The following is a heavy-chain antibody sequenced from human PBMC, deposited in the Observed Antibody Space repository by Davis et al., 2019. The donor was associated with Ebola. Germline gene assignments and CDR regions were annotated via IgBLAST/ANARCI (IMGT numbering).Heavy chain of an antibody. V-gene: IGHV1-8*01. D-gene: IGHD3-3*01. CDR1: GYTFTSYD. CDR2: MNPNSGNT. CDR3: ARADDYDFWSGQLDY. J-gene: IGHJ4*02. Sequence: AASVQDSCKASGYTFTSYDINWVRQDAGQGLEWMGWMNPNSGNTGYAQKFQGRVTMTRNTSISTAYMELSSLRSEDTAVYYCARADDYDFWSGQLDYWGQGTLVTVSS.